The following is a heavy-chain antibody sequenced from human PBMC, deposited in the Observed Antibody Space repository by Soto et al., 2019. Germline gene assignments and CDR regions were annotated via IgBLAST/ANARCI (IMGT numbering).Heavy chain of an antibody. V-gene: IGHV3-23*01. D-gene: IGHD1-1*01. CDR1: GFTFSNYA. J-gene: IGHJ4*02. CDR3: SKVIQPVDNFRSYDC. Sequence: GGSLRLSCAASGFTFSNYAMNWVRQAPGKGLEWVSTISGSGGNTYYADSVKGRFTLSRDNSMNTVYLEMNSLRAEDTAVYYCSKVIQPVDNFRSYDCWGQGSLVTVSS. CDR2: ISGSGGNT.